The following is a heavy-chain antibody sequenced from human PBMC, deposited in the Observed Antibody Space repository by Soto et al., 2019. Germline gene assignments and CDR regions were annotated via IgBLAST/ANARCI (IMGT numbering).Heavy chain of an antibody. CDR1: GFTFGSHA. CDR2: ISGSGGSA. V-gene: IGHV3-23*01. J-gene: IGHJ4*02. D-gene: IGHD3-3*01. Sequence: VQLLESGGGLVQPGGSLRLSCAASGFTFGSHAMIWVRQAPGKGLEWVSAISGSGGSAYYADSVKGRFTISRDNSINTLYLQMNSLRAEDTALYYCAKEPYSDFWSAYYYCDYWGQGTLVTVSS. CDR3: AKEPYSDFWSAYYYCDY.